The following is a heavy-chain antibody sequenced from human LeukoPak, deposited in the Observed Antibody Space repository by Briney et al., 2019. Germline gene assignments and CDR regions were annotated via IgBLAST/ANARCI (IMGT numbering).Heavy chain of an antibody. CDR3: ATQRRFYASPYYYYMDV. J-gene: IGHJ6*03. CDR2: IYTSGST. Sequence: PSETLSLTCTVSGGSISSYYWSWIRQPPGRGLEWIGYIYTSGSTNYNPSLKSRVTISVDTSKNQFSLKLSSVTAADTAVYYCATQRRFYASPYYYYMDVWGKGTTVTVSS. D-gene: IGHD2/OR15-2a*01. V-gene: IGHV4-4*09. CDR1: GGSISSYY.